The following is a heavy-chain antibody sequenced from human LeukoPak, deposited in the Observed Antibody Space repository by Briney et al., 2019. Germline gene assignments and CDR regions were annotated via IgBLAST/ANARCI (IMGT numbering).Heavy chain of an antibody. CDR1: GGSISSYY. V-gene: IGHV4-59*08. CDR3: ARIRGGCLDY. CDR2: IYYSGST. Sequence: SETLSLTCTVSGGSISSYYWRWIRQPPGKGLEWIGYIYYSGSTNYNPSLKSRVTISVDTSKNQFSLKLSSVTAADTAVYYCARIRGGCLDYWGQGTLVTVSS. D-gene: IGHD2-15*01. J-gene: IGHJ4*02.